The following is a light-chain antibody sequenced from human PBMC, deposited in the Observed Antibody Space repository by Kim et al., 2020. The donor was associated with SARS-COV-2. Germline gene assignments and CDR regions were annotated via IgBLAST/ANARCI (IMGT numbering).Light chain of an antibody. CDR3: QSYDDTNVV. CDR1: SGSFASSY. CDR2: EDY. Sequence: GVTITISCTSSSGSFASSYVQWFQQRPGSVPTTVIFEDYQRPSGVPDRFSGSVDSSSNSASLTISGLQTEDEGNYYCQSYDDTNVVFGGGTQLTVL. J-gene: IGLJ3*02. V-gene: IGLV6-57*02.